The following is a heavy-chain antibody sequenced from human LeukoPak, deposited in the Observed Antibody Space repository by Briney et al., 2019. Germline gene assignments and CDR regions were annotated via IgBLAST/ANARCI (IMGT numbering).Heavy chain of an antibody. D-gene: IGHD2-2*01. Sequence: SLRLSCAASGFTFDDYAMHWVRQAPGKGLEWVSGISWNSGSIGYADSVKGRFTISRDNAKNSLYLQMNSLRAEDMALYYCAKGGVAVVPAAEVDYFDYWGQGTLVTVSS. CDR2: ISWNSGSI. CDR3: AKGGVAVVPAAEVDYFDY. CDR1: GFTFDDYA. J-gene: IGHJ4*02. V-gene: IGHV3-9*03.